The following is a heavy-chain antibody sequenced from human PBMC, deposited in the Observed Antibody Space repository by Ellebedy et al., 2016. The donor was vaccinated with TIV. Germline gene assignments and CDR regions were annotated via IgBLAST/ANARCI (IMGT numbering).Heavy chain of an antibody. Sequence: ASVKVSCKASGYTFTSYYMHWVRQAPGQGLEWMGIINPSGGSTRYAQKFQGRVTMTRETSTSTDYMELSSLGSEDTAVYYCASGRAPLSLGELSSLDYWGQGTPVTVSS. V-gene: IGHV1-46*01. D-gene: IGHD3-16*02. CDR3: ASGRAPLSLGELSSLDY. J-gene: IGHJ4*02. CDR2: INPSGGST. CDR1: GYTFTSYY.